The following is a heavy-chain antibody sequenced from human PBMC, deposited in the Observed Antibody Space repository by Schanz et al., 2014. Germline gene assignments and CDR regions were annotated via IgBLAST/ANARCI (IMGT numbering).Heavy chain of an antibody. CDR3: ARDPYGKNSGDFDY. CDR2: IDPNGGAT. CDR1: GYIFIGYF. V-gene: IGHV1-2*02. D-gene: IGHD4-17*01. Sequence: QGQLVESGGEVKKPGASVKVSCKASGYIFIGYFIHWVRQAPGQGLEWVGWIDPNGGATNHAQMLQGRVTMTRDTSISTAYMELSGLTSDDTAVYFCARDPYGKNSGDFDYWGQGTLVTVSS. J-gene: IGHJ4*02.